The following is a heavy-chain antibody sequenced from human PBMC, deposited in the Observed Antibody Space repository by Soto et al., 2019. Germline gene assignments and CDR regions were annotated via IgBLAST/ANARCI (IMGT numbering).Heavy chain of an antibody. D-gene: IGHD5-18*01. CDR3: VKGGGGSRYNYTIRGHS. CDR2: ISSDGTTK. J-gene: IGHJ4*02. V-gene: IGHV3-30*18. CDR1: GIDLENYG. Sequence: QVQLVESGGGVVHPGRSLRLSCVASGIDLENYGIHWVRQAPGEGLEWVAVISSDGTTKSYIDSVRGRFTISRDNSRRRVFLKRKGLRREKPAMYYCVKGGGGSRYNYTIRGHSRAQGTQVTFSS.